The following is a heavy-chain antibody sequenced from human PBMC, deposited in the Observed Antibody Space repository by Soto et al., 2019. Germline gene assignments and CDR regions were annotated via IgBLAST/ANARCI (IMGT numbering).Heavy chain of an antibody. V-gene: IGHV1-46*03. CDR2: LNPSDGST. CDR1: GYTFTTYS. CDR3: TRDLGGSYFAC. Sequence: QVQLVQSGAEVKRPGSSVRVSCKASGYTFTTYSIHWVRQAPGRGLEWMAVLNPSDGSTTYAQKFQGRVTMTRDTSTSTVYMDLGSLTSEDTAVYFCTRDLGGSYFACWGQGTLVTVSS. J-gene: IGHJ4*02. D-gene: IGHD1-26*01.